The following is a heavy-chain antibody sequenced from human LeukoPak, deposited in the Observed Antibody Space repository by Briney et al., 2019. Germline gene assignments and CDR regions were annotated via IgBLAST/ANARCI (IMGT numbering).Heavy chain of an antibody. CDR3: ARRITYCGGDCLIDAFDI. Sequence: GESLKISCKGSGYSFTSYWIGWVRQMPGKGLEWMGIIYPGDSDTRYSPSFQGQVTISADKSISTAYLQWSSLKASDTAMYYCARRITYCGGDCLIDAFDIWGQGIMVTVSS. V-gene: IGHV5-51*01. J-gene: IGHJ3*02. CDR1: GYSFTSYW. D-gene: IGHD2-21*02. CDR2: IYPGDSDT.